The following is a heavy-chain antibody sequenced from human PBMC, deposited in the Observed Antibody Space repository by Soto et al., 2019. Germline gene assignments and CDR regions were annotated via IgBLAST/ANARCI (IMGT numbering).Heavy chain of an antibody. CDR2: MNPNSGNT. Sequence: GASVKVSCKASGYTFTSYDINWVRQATGQGLEWMGWMNPNSGNTGYAQKFQGRVTMTRNTSISTAYMELGSLRSEDTAVYYCATFAVADYYYYYGMDVWGQGTTVTV. J-gene: IGHJ6*02. CDR3: ATFAVADYYYYYGMDV. D-gene: IGHD2-15*01. V-gene: IGHV1-8*01. CDR1: GYTFTSYD.